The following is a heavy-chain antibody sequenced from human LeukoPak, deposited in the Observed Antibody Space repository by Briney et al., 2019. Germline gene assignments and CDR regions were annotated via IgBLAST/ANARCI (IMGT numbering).Heavy chain of an antibody. D-gene: IGHD3-3*01. CDR1: GGSISSYY. CDR3: ARQVAYDFWSGFNPLDY. CDR2: IYYSGST. Sequence: SETLSLTCTVSGGSISSYYWSWIRQPPGKGLEWIGYIYYSGSTNYNPSLKSRVTISVDTSKNQFSLKLSSVTAADTAAYYCARQVAYDFWSGFNPLDYWGQGTLVTVSS. V-gene: IGHV4-59*08. J-gene: IGHJ4*02.